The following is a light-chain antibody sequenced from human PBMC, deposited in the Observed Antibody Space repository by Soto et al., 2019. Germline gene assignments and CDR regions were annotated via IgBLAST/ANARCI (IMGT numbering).Light chain of an antibody. CDR1: SSDVGDSNY. V-gene: IGLV2-14*01. J-gene: IGLJ2*01. CDR3: SSYTSSSTV. CDR2: DVS. Sequence: QSALTQPASVSGSPGQSITISCTGTSSDVGDSNYVSWYQQHPGKAPKLMIYDVSNRPSGVSNRFSGSKSGNTASLTISGLQAEDEADYYCSSYTSSSTVFGGGTKVTVL.